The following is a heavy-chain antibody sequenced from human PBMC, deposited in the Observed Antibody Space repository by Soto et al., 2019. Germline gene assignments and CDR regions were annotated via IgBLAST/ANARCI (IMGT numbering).Heavy chain of an antibody. V-gene: IGHV3-30*18. Sequence: QVQRVESGGGVVQPGRSLRLSCAASGFTFSNYGMHWVRRDPGKGLEWVAVISFDGGDKQSADSVKGRFTISRDNSKNTLYLQMNRLRAEDTAVYYCAKDSGRGSADYFFAYWVRGTLVTVS. J-gene: IGHJ4*02. D-gene: IGHD2-15*01. CDR3: AKDSGRGSADYFFAY. CDR1: GFTFSNYG. CDR2: ISFDGGDK.